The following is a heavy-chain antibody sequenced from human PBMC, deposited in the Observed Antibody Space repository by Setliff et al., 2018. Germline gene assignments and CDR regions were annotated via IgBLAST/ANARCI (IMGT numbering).Heavy chain of an antibody. CDR2: MSASGTST. Sequence: GGSLRLSCIVSGLTFRNFGMTWVRQAPGKGLEWVSAMSASGTSTYHADSVKGRFTISGDNSKNTLYLQMNSLRAEDTAVYFCAKSPVAYCSGTVCYPFDYWGQGTLVTVSS. V-gene: IGHV3-23*01. D-gene: IGHD2-15*01. CDR1: GLTFRNFG. CDR3: AKSPVAYCSGTVCYPFDY. J-gene: IGHJ4*02.